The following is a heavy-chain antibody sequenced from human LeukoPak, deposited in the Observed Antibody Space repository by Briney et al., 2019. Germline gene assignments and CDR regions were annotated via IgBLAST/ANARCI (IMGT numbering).Heavy chain of an antibody. J-gene: IGHJ4*02. CDR1: GFTFSSYS. CDR2: ISSSSSYI. V-gene: IGHV3-21*01. Sequence: GGSLRLSCAASGFTFSSYSMNWVRQAPGKGLEWVSSISSSSSYIYYEDSVKGRFTISRDNAKNSLYLQMNSLRAEDTAVYYCARGSYYYDSSGYYPGYWGQGTLVTVSS. CDR3: ARGSYYYDSSGYYPGY. D-gene: IGHD3-22*01.